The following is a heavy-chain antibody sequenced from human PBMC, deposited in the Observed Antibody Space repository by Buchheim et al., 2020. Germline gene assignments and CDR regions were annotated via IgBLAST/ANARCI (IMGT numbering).Heavy chain of an antibody. CDR1: GFTFSSFA. V-gene: IGHV3-23*01. D-gene: IGHD1-7*01. CDR3: AKAFTGTTFKFDN. Sequence: EVQLLESGGGLVQSGGSLRLSCAASGFTFSSFAMSWVRQAPGKGLEWVSAISGSGYSTYYADSVKGRFTVSRDNYNNTLILQMNSLGAGDTAVYYCAKAFTGTTFKFDNWGQGTL. J-gene: IGHJ4*02. CDR2: ISGSGYST.